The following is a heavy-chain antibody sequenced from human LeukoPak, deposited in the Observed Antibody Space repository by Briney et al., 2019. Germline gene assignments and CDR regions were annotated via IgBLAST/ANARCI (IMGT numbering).Heavy chain of an antibody. Sequence: GRSLRLSCAASGFTFSSYSMNWVRQAPGKGLEWVSSISSSSYIYYADSVKGRFTISRDNAQNSLYLQMISLSAEDTALYFCARVRAPTGLDALDIWGQGTMVTVSS. CDR1: GFTFSSYS. CDR2: ISSSSYI. D-gene: IGHD1-1*01. V-gene: IGHV3-21*01. CDR3: ARVRAPTGLDALDI. J-gene: IGHJ3*02.